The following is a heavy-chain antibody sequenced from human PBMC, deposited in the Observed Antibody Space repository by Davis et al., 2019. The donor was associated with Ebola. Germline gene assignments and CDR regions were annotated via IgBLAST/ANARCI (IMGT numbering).Heavy chain of an antibody. CDR2: INSDGSST. CDR3: ARRRGDYIDSLTDS. Sequence: GESLKISCAASGFTFSSYWMHWVRQAPGKGLVWVSRINSDGSSTSYADSVKGRFTISRDNAKNTLYLQMNSLRAEDTAVYYCARRRGDYIDSLTDSWGQGTLVTVSS. CDR1: GFTFSSYW. J-gene: IGHJ4*02. V-gene: IGHV3-74*01. D-gene: IGHD4-17*01.